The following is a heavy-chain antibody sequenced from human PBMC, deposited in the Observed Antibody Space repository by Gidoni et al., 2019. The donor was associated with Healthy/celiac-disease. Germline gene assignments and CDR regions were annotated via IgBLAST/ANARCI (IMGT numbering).Heavy chain of an antibody. V-gene: IGHV1-46*01. D-gene: IGHD1-26*01. CDR1: GSTFTSYY. CDR3: ARDQIGVVGGPGNFDY. CDR2: INPSGGST. Sequence: QVQLVQSGAEVKKPGASVKVSCKASGSTFTSYYMHWVRQAPGQGLEWMGIINPSGGSTSYEQKFQGRVTMTRDTSTSTVYMELSSLRAEDTAVYYCARDQIGVVGGPGNFDYWGQGTLVTVSS. J-gene: IGHJ4*02.